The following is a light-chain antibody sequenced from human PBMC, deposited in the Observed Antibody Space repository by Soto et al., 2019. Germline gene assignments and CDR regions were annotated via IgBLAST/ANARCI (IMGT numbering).Light chain of an antibody. CDR2: SAS. V-gene: IGKV1-27*01. CDR3: QKYDSAPWT. J-gene: IGKJ1*01. CDR1: QGIGNS. Sequence: IPMTQSPSSLSASVGDRVIITCRASQGIGNSLAWYQQKAGRVPKLLMHSASTLLSGVPSRFSGSGSGTDFTLTISSLQPEDVATDYCQKYDSAPWTFGQGTKGEIK.